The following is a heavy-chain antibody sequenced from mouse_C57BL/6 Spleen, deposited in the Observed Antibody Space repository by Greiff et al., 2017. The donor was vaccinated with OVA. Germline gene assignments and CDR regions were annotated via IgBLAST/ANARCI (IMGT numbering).Heavy chain of an antibody. CDR3: ARRGTTVVGAMDY. J-gene: IGHJ4*01. CDR2: INPNNGGT. CDR1: GYTFTDYN. D-gene: IGHD1-1*01. Sequence: VQLKQSGPELVKPGASVKIPCKASGYTFTDYNMDWVKQSHGKSLEWIGDINPNNGGTIYNQKFKGKATLTVDKSSSTAYMELRSLTSEDTAVYYCARRGTTVVGAMDYWGQGTSVTVSS. V-gene: IGHV1-18*01.